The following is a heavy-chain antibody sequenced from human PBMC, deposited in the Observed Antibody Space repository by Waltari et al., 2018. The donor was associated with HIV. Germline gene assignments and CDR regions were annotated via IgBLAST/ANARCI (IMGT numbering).Heavy chain of an antibody. Sequence: QLHLQESGPGLVKPAETLSLTCSVSGGSVRSSDDYWTWIRQPPVKGLEWIGSRCWTGTTHYTPSFRGRVTISVDTSRYLVSGTLTSAAAADTAVYYCVRLPEIPGGTWGRWFDTWGQGTLVTVAS. CDR2: RCWTGTT. D-gene: IGHD1-20*01. J-gene: IGHJ5*01. CDR3: VRLPEIPGGTWGRWFDT. CDR1: GGSVRSSDDY. V-gene: IGHV4-39*01.